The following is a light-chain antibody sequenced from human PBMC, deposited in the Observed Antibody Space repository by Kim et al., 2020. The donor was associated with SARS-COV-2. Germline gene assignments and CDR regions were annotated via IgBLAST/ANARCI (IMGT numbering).Light chain of an antibody. Sequence: ASVGERVTITCRASQDISNYLAWYQQKPGGVPTLLIYAASTLQSGVPSRFSGSGSGTDFTLTISGLQPEDVAIYYCQKSDSAPLTFGQGTKVDIK. J-gene: IGKJ1*01. CDR2: AAS. CDR3: QKSDSAPLT. V-gene: IGKV1-27*01. CDR1: QDISNY.